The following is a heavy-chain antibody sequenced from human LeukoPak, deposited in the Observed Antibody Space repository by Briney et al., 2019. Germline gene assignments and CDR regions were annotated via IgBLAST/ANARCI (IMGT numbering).Heavy chain of an antibody. J-gene: IGHJ4*02. CDR3: ARDRWIVGATTFDY. CDR2: IGTYNGNT. CDR1: GYTFTNYG. V-gene: IGHV1-18*01. D-gene: IGHD1-26*01. Sequence: GASVKVSCKASGYTFTNYGIDWVRQAPGQGLEWMGWIGTYNGNTHYAQKLQGRVTMTTDTSTSTAYMELWSLRSDDTAVYYCARDRWIVGATTFDYWGQGTLVTVSS.